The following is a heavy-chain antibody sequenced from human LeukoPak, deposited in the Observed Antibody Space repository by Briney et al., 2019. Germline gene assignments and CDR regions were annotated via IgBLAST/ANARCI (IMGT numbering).Heavy chain of an antibody. CDR1: GGSISNYY. Sequence: NPSETLSLTCSVSGGSISNYYWSWIRQPPGKGLEWIGYIYYSGSTNYNPSLKSRVTISVDTSKNQFSLKLSSVTAADTAVYYCTRNLGHCSSTDCYPYFDPWGQGTLVTVSS. CDR3: TRNLGHCSSTDCYPYFDP. CDR2: IYYSGST. V-gene: IGHV4-59*01. D-gene: IGHD2-2*01. J-gene: IGHJ5*02.